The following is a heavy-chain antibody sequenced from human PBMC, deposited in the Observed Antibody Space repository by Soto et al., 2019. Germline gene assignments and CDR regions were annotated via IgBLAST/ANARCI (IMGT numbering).Heavy chain of an antibody. V-gene: IGHV3-23*01. Sequence: EMQLLESGGGLVQPGGSLRLSCAASGFTFSSFAMSWVRQAPGKGLDWVSAISGSGGSTYSADSVKGRFTISSDNSKNTLYLQMSSLRAEDTAVYYCAGGFSAGKGYPPDFWGQGSLVTVSS. D-gene: IGHD6-13*01. J-gene: IGHJ4*02. CDR3: AGGFSAGKGYPPDF. CDR1: GFTFSSFA. CDR2: ISGSGGST.